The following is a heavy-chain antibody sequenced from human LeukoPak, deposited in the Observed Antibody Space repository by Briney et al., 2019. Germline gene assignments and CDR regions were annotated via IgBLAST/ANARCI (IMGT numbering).Heavy chain of an antibody. CDR3: EGRGTGLREY. CDR1: GFTFSRYW. J-gene: IGHJ4*02. V-gene: IGHV3-74*01. D-gene: IGHD1-1*01. CDR2: IDSDGTNR. Sequence: PGGSLRLSCAASGFTFSRYWMHWVRQAPGKGLVWVSRIDSDGTNRDYADSVKGRFTISRDNAKNTVYLQMNSLRDEDTAVYYWEGRGTGLREYWGQGSLVTVSS.